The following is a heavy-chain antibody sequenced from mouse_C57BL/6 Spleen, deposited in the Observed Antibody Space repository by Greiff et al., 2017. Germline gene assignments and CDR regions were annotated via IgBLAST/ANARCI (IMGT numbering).Heavy chain of an antibody. CDR3: ARHYDYDGDAMDY. D-gene: IGHD2-4*01. J-gene: IGHJ4*01. Sequence: VQLQEPGAELVRPGTSVKLSCKASGYTFTSYWMHWVKQRPGQGLEWIGVIDPSDSYTNYNQKFKGKATLTVYTSSSTAYMQLSSLTSEDSAVYYCARHYDYDGDAMDYWGQGTSVTVSS. CDR1: GYTFTSYW. CDR2: IDPSDSYT. V-gene: IGHV1-59*01.